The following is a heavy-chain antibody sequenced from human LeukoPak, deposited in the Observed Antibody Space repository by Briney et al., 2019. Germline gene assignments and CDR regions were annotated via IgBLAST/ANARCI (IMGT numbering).Heavy chain of an antibody. Sequence: ASVKVSCKASGYTFTSYDINWVRQAPGQGLEWMGIINPSGGSTSYAQKFQGRVTMTRDMSTSTVYMELSSLRSEDTAVYYCARVHYYDSSGSFLDAFDIWGQGTMVTVSS. V-gene: IGHV1-46*01. CDR2: INPSGGST. D-gene: IGHD3-22*01. J-gene: IGHJ3*02. CDR1: GYTFTSYD. CDR3: ARVHYYDSSGSFLDAFDI.